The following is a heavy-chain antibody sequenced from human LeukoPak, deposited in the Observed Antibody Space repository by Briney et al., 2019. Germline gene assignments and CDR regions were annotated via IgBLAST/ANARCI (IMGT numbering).Heavy chain of an antibody. CDR2: IKPSGGNT. D-gene: IGHD5-12*01. CDR3: ARDKRKWIGDY. Sequence: ASVKVSCKASGYTFTSYGINWVRQAPGQRLEWMGIIKPSGGNTNYAQKLQGRVTMTTDTSTSTAYMELRSLRSDDTAVYYCARDKRKWIGDYWGQGTLVTVSS. V-gene: IGHV1-18*01. J-gene: IGHJ4*02. CDR1: GYTFTSYG.